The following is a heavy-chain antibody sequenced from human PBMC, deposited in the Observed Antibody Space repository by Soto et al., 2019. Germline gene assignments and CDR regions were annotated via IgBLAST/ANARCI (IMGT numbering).Heavy chain of an antibody. V-gene: IGHV3-23*01. Sequence: EVQLLESGGGLVQPGGSLRLSCAASGFTFSSYAMWWVRQAPGKELEWVSAISGGGETTYYADSVKGRFTISRDNSKTTLYLQMNSLSAEDTAVYYCAFNSGSGSDYFDALGEGTLVTVSS. CDR1: GFTFSSYA. CDR2: ISGGGETT. D-gene: IGHD3-10*01. CDR3: AFNSGSGSDYFDA. J-gene: IGHJ4*02.